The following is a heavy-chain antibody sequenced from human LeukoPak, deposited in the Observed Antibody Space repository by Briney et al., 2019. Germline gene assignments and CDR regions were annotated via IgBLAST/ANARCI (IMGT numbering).Heavy chain of an antibody. CDR2: IKEDGSEK. Sequence: GGSLRLSCAASGFTFSSYWMSWVRQAPGRGLEWVANIKEDGSEKYYVDSVKGRFTISRDNAKNSVYLQMNSLRAEDTAVYYCAREGDYYCSGGSCYDYWGQGTLVTVSS. D-gene: IGHD2-15*01. CDR3: AREGDYYCSGGSCYDY. CDR1: GFTFSSYW. V-gene: IGHV3-7*01. J-gene: IGHJ4*02.